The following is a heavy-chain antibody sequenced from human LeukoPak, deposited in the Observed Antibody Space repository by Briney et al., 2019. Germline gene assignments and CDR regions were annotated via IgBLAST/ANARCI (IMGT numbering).Heavy chain of an antibody. D-gene: IGHD4-23*01. CDR2: ISSSRSYI. CDR3: ATALVTENAVSFDY. CDR1: GFTFSSYS. J-gene: IGHJ4*02. Sequence: GGSLSLSCAASGFTFSSYSMNWVRQAPGRGLECVSSISSSRSYIYYAVSVKGRFTISKDNAKTSLYLQMNSLGAEDTAVYYCATALVTENAVSFDYWGQGTLVTVSS. V-gene: IGHV3-21*01.